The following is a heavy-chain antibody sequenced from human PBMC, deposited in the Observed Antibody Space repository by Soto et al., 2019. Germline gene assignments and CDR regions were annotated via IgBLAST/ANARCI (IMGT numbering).Heavy chain of an antibody. CDR3: ARVASVISLDS. D-gene: IGHD2-21*01. CDR1: GFTFSRFA. J-gene: IGHJ4*02. CDR2: ISAESTHI. Sequence: PGGSLRLSCAASGFTFSRFALTWVRQAPGKGLEWVSSISAESTHIYYADSVKGRFTTSRDNAENSLYLHMNTLRADDTAVYYCARVASVISLDSWGQGTRVTVSS. V-gene: IGHV3-21*01.